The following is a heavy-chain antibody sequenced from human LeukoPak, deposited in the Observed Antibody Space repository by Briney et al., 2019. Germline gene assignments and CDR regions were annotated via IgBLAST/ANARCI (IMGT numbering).Heavy chain of an antibody. CDR2: INWNGGST. CDR3: ARGDYYDSSGSGYYFDY. CDR1: GFAFNTYA. D-gene: IGHD3-22*01. V-gene: IGHV3-20*04. J-gene: IGHJ4*02. Sequence: GGSLRLSCAASGFAFNTYAMTWVRQAPGKGLEWVSGINWNGGSTGYADSVKGRFTISRDNAKNSLYLQMNSLRAEDTALYYCARGDYYDSSGSGYYFDYWGQGTLVTVSS.